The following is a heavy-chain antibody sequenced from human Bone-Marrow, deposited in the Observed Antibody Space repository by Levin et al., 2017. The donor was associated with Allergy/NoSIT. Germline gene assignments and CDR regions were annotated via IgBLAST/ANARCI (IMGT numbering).Heavy chain of an antibody. J-gene: IGHJ4*02. CDR2: INPDSGGT. D-gene: IGHD3-10*01. CDR1: GYTFTGYY. V-gene: IGHV1-2*02. CDR3: ARDVGQLWFGDLVVD. Sequence: GGSLRLSCKASGYTFTGYYIHWVRQAPGQGLEWMGWINPDSGGTNYAQNFRGRVTMTRDTSIGTAYMELNSLRSDDAAVYYCARDVGQLWFGDLVVDWGQGTLVTVSS.